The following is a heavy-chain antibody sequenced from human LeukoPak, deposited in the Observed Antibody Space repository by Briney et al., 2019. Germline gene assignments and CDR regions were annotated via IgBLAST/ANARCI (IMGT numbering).Heavy chain of an antibody. J-gene: IGHJ5*02. CDR3: AREGEVLYFDWSNWFDT. V-gene: IGHV3-30*04. CDR2: ISYDGSNK. Sequence: GGSLRLSCAASGFTFSSYAMHWVRQAPGKGLEWVAVISYDGSNKYYADSVKGRFTISRDNSKNTLYLQMNSLRAEDTAVYYCAREGEVLYFDWSNWFDTWGQGTLVTVSS. D-gene: IGHD3-9*01. CDR1: GFTFSSYA.